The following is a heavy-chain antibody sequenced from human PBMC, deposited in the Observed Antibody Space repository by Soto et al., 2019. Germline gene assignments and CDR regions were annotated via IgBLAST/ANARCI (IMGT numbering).Heavy chain of an antibody. CDR2: ISSSVSTI. D-gene: IGHD3-3*01. J-gene: IGHJ6*02. CDR1: GFTFSSYE. V-gene: IGHV3-48*03. Sequence: EVQLVESGGGLVQPGGSLRLSCAASGFTFSSYEMNWVRQAPGKGLEWVSYISSSVSTIYYADSVKGRFTISRDNAKNAQYPQMNSLMAEDTSVYYGAGEGSFLSVTIFGVDPYYYGMDVWGQGTTVTVSS. CDR3: AGEGSFLSVTIFGVDPYYYGMDV.